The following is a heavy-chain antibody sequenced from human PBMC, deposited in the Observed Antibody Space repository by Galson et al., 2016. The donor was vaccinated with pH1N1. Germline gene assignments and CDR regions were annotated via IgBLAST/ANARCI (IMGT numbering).Heavy chain of an antibody. V-gene: IGHV1-3*01. CDR2: INGGNGNT. Sequence: SVKVSCKALGYTFTSYAVYWVRQAPGQSLEWMGWINGGNGNTKYSQKFQDRVTLTRDTSASTAYMELSRLKSEDTAVYFCARDLDSASEKGKEGFDIWGQGTMVTVSA. CDR1: GYTFTSYA. J-gene: IGHJ3*02. D-gene: IGHD2-2*01. CDR3: ARDLDSASEKGKEGFDI.